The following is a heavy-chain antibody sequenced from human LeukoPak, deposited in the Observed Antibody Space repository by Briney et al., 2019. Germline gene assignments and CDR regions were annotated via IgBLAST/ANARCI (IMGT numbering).Heavy chain of an antibody. D-gene: IGHD2-2*01. CDR3: ARYRVVPAAMYFDY. CDR1: GYIFSDYY. CDR2: INPNSGGT. V-gene: IGHV1-2*02. Sequence: GASVKVSCKASGYIFSDYYMHWVRQAPGQGLEWMGWINPNSGGTNFAQKFQGRVTMTRDTSISTAYMELSRLRSDDTAVYYCARYRVVPAAMYFDYWGQGTLVTVSS. J-gene: IGHJ4*02.